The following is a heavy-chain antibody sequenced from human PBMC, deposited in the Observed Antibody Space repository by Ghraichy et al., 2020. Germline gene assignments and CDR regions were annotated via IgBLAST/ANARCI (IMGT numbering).Heavy chain of an antibody. V-gene: IGHV4-39*02. CDR3: ARLGLPGWFDP. J-gene: IGHJ5*02. CDR1: GGSISGSGYY. Sequence: ESMNISCTVSGGSISGSGYYWGWSRQPPGKGLEWIGSIYYSGSTYYNPSLQSRVTISVDTSKNHFSLSLKSVTAADTSVYYCARLGLPGWFDPWGQGTLVTVSS. D-gene: IGHD7-27*01. CDR2: IYYSGST.